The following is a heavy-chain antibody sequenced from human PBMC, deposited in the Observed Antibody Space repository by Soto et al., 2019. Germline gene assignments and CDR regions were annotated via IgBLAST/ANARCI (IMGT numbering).Heavy chain of an antibody. CDR3: ARGGGWPNNWFDP. CDR2: IYYSGST. CDR1: GGSISSYY. Sequence: SETLSLTCTVSGGSISSYYWSWIRQPPGKGLEWIGYIYYSGSTNYNPSLKSRVTISVDTSKNQFSLKLSSVTAADTAVYYCARGGGWPNNWFDPWRQGTLVTVSS. V-gene: IGHV4-59*01. J-gene: IGHJ5*02. D-gene: IGHD6-19*01.